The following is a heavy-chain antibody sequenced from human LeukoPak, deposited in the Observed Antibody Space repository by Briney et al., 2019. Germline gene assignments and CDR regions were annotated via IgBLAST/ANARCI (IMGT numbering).Heavy chain of an antibody. CDR3: ATNNYDILTGLS. Sequence: ASVKVSCKVSGYSFNDLSVHWVRQAPGQGLEWMGWINPNSGGTNYAQKFQGRVIMSRDTSINTAYMELSRLRSDDTAVYYCATNNYDILTGLSWGQGTLVTVSS. CDR2: INPNSGGT. V-gene: IGHV1-2*02. J-gene: IGHJ4*02. CDR1: GYSFNDLS. D-gene: IGHD3-9*01.